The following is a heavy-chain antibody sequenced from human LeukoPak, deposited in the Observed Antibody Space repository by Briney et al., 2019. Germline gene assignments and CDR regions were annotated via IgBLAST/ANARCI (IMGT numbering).Heavy chain of an antibody. J-gene: IGHJ4*02. CDR1: GFTFSSYS. D-gene: IGHD4-23*01. Sequence: PGGSLRPSCAASGFTFSSYSMTWVRQAPGKGLEWVSSISSSSSYIYYADSVKGRFTISRDNAKNSLYLQMNSLRAEDTAVYYCARDLGYYGGLDYWGQGTLVTVSS. V-gene: IGHV3-21*01. CDR3: ARDLGYYGGLDY. CDR2: ISSSSSYI.